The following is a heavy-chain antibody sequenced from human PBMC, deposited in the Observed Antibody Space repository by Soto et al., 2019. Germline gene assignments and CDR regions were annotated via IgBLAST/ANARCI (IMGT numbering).Heavy chain of an antibody. V-gene: IGHV1-69*13. CDR1: GGTFAKFI. CDR3: ARNGTYGSSLSPYSGMDV. J-gene: IGHJ6*02. CDR2: IVPMLGTP. D-gene: IGHD1-7*01. Sequence: SVKVSCKASGGTFAKFIMNWVRQTPGQGLEWMGGIVPMLGTPTYAEKYKGRITISATGSTSTAYMELTSLRSEDTAIYYCARNGTYGSSLSPYSGMDVWGQGTTVTVS.